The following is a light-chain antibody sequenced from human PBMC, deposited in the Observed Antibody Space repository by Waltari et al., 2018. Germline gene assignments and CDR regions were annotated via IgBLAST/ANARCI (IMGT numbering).Light chain of an antibody. V-gene: IGKV3-20*01. CDR2: GAS. CDR1: QRFSRT. CDR3: QHYVSLPAT. Sequence: EIVLTQSPGTLFLSPGEGATLSCRASQRFSRTLAWYQQKPGQAPRLLIYGASSRATGLSGRFSGRGSGAYFSLTISRREPDDSAVYFCQHYVSLPATFGQGTKVEIK. J-gene: IGKJ1*01.